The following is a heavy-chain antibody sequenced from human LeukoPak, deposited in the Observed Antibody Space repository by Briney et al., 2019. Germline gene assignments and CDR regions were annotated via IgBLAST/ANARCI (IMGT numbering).Heavy chain of an antibody. D-gene: IGHD3-3*01. CDR3: ARDRSDFGEYHFDQ. J-gene: IGHJ4*02. CDR1: GYTFTGYY. CDR2: INPNSGGT. Sequence: ASVKVSCKTSGYTFTGYYMNWVRQAPGQGPEWMGWINPNSGGTNYAQKFKGRVTMTRDTSISTAYMELSSLRSDDTAVYYCARDRSDFGEYHFDQWGQGTLVTVSS. V-gene: IGHV1-2*02.